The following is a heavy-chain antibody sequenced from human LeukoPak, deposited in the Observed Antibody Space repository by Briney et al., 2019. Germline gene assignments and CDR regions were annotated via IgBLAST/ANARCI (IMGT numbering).Heavy chain of an antibody. V-gene: IGHV4-61*01. J-gene: IGHJ4*02. CDR2: IYYSGTT. Sequence: SETLSLTCTVSGGSISSSSYYWSWIREPPGKGLEWIGYIYYSGTTNYNPSLKSRVTISVDTSKNQFSLKLSSVTAADTAVYYCARGDSSGYYSLAPTYYFDYWGQGTLVTVSS. D-gene: IGHD3-22*01. CDR1: GGSISSSSYY. CDR3: ARGDSSGYYSLAPTYYFDY.